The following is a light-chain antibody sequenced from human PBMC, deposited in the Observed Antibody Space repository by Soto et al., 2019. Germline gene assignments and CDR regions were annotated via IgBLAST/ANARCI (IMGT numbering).Light chain of an antibody. J-gene: IGKJ1*01. Sequence: EMVLTQSPGTLSFSPGERATLSGRASQSVNIHLAWYQQKPGQAPRLLIYGASARATGIPAKFSGSGSGTEFTLTISSLQSEDFAVYYCQQYNKWPRTFGQGTKVDIK. CDR2: GAS. V-gene: IGKV3D-15*01. CDR1: QSVNIH. CDR3: QQYNKWPRT.